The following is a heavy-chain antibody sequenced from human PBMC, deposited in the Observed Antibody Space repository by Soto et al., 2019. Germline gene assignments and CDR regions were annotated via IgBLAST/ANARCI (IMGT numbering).Heavy chain of an antibody. CDR1: GGTFDNYA. J-gene: IGHJ6*02. D-gene: IGHD3-22*01. CDR2: IIPMLDSA. CDR3: ARTYHSDSGCTTSFYYGMDV. Sequence: QVQLVQSGAEVKKPGSSVKVSCKASGGTFDNYAITWVRQAPGQGLEWMAGIIPMLDSANYAEKFQDRVTITADESTSTAYMEVSSLRSEDTAVYYCARTYHSDSGCTTSFYYGMDVWGQGTTVTVSS. V-gene: IGHV1-69*12.